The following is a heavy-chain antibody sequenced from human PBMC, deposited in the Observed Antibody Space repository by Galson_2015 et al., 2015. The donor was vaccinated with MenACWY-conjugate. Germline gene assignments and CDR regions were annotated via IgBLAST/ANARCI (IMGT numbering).Heavy chain of an antibody. CDR2: TSYDGSKK. V-gene: IGHV3-30*04. CDR1: GFTISSYA. Sequence: SLRLSCAASGFTISSYAMHWVRQAPGKGLEWVAVTSYDGSKKYHADSVKGRFTISRDNSKNTLYLQMNSLRDEDTAVYFCARDQQGYNSSLYRSFDYWGQGTLVTVSS. J-gene: IGHJ4*02. CDR3: ARDQQGYNSSLYRSFDY. D-gene: IGHD6-13*01.